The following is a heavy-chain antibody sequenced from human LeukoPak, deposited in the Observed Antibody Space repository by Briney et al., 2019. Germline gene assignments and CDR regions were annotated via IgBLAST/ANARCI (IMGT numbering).Heavy chain of an antibody. D-gene: IGHD4-23*01. CDR2: IYSGGTT. J-gene: IGHJ4*02. V-gene: IGHV3-53*01. CDR1: GFTVSRNY. CDR3: ARVNSNYGGNF. Sequence: GGSLRLSCAASGFTVSRNYMSWVRQAPGKGLEWVSVIYSGGTTYYADSVKGRFTISRDNSKNTLYLQMNSLRVEDTAVYYCARVNSNYGGNFWGQGTLVTVSS.